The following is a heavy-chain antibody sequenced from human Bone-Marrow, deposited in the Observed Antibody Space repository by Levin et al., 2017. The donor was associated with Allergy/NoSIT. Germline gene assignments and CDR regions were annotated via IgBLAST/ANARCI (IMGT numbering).Heavy chain of an antibody. V-gene: IGHV4-30-2*01. CDR1: GGSLKSGPYS. CDR3: ARDRPGDFYGMDV. CDR2: IYHSGST. J-gene: IGHJ6*02. Sequence: SCAVSGGSLKSGPYSWSWIRQPPGKGLEWIGYIYHSGSTYYNSSLKSRVTISVDRSKNQFSLKLTSVTAADTAVYYCARDRPGDFYGMDVWGQGTTVTVSS.